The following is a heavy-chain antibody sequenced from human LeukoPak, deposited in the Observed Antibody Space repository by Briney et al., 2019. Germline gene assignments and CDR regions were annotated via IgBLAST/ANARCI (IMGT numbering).Heavy chain of an antibody. J-gene: IGHJ4*02. D-gene: IGHD3-22*01. Sequence: PGRSLRLSCAASGFTFSSYGLHWVRQAPGKGLGWVAVIWYDGSNKYYADSVKGRFTISRDNSKNTLYLQMNSLRAEDTAVYYCARGVQTTRRITMIRGYYFDYWGQGTLVTVSS. CDR1: GFTFSSYG. V-gene: IGHV3-33*01. CDR3: ARGVQTTRRITMIRGYYFDY. CDR2: IWYDGSNK.